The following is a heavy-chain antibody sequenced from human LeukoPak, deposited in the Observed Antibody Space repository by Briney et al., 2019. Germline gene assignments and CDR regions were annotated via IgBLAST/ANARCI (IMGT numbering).Heavy chain of an antibody. CDR2: ISGSGGST. D-gene: IGHD3-9*01. J-gene: IGHJ4*02. CDR3: AKVPTYYDILTGYYLGIDY. Sequence: GGSLRLSCAASGFTFSSYAMSWVRQAPGKGLEWVSAISGSGGSTYYADSVKGRFTISRDNSKNTLYLRMNSLRAEDTAVYYCAKVPTYYDILTGYYLGIDYWGQGTLVTVSS. CDR1: GFTFSSYA. V-gene: IGHV3-23*01.